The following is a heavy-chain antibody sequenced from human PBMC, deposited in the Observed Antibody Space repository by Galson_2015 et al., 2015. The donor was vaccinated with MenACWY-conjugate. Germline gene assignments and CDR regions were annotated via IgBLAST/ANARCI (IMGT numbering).Heavy chain of an antibody. Sequence: SETLSLTCSVSGASIKDTNYFWGWIRQPPGKGLEWIGSLYYSGSTSDNPSLKGRVTISVNTSKNQCSLKLTSVSAADTAVYFCARGPGGHSFSYRDYLDYWGQGALVTVSS. CDR1: GASIKDTNYF. J-gene: IGHJ4*02. D-gene: IGHD5-18*01. CDR3: ARGPGGHSFSYRDYLDY. V-gene: IGHV4-39*07. CDR2: LYYSGST.